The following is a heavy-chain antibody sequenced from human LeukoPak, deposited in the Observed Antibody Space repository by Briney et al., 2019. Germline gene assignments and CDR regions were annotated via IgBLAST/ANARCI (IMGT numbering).Heavy chain of an antibody. CDR2: IIPIFGTA. V-gene: IGHV1-69*13. D-gene: IGHD3-10*01. J-gene: IGHJ3*02. CDR1: GYTFTSYG. Sequence: ASVKVSCKASGYTFTSYGISWVRQAPGQGLEWMGGIIPIFGTANYAQKFQGRVTITADESTSTAYMELSSLRSEDTAVYYCSRGSVYFDIWGQGTMVTVSS. CDR3: SRGSVYFDI.